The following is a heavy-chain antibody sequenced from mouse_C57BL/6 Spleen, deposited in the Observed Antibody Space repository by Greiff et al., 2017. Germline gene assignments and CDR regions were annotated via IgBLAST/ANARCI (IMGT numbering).Heavy chain of an antibody. CDR2: IDPANGNT. Sequence: VQLQQSVAELVRPGASVKLSCTASGFNIKNTYMNWVKQRPEQGLEWIGRIDPANGNTKYAPKFQGKATITADTSSNTAYLQLSSLTSEDTAIYYCARSTAYYNNYDFDYWGQGTTLTVSS. J-gene: IGHJ2*01. V-gene: IGHV14-3*01. CDR1: GFNIKNTY. CDR3: ARSTAYYNNYDFDY. D-gene: IGHD2-5*01.